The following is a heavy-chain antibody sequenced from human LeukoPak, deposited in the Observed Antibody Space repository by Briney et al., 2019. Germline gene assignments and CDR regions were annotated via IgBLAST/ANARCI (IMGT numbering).Heavy chain of an antibody. CDR2: ISDSGGST. CDR1: GITLSHYG. J-gene: IGHJ4*02. CDR3: AKRGVVIRVILVGFHKEAYYFES. D-gene: IGHD3/OR15-3a*01. V-gene: IGHV3-23*01. Sequence: GGSLRLSCAVSGITLSHYGMSWVRQAPGKGLEWVAGISDSGGSTKYADSVKGRFTIARDNRKNTLYLQMNSLRAEDTAVYFCAKRGVVIRVILVGFHKEAYYFESWGQGALVTVSS.